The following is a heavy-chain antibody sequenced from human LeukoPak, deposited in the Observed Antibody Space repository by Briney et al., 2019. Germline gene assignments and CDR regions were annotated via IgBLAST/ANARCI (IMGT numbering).Heavy chain of an antibody. CDR3: ARLVGSRSCSGGTCYSDY. Sequence: GGSLRLSCAASRFTFSGYAMSWVRQPPGKGLEWVSYISITSKTIKYADSVKGRFTISRDNAKNSLYLQMNSLRDEDTAVYYCARLVGSRSCSGGTCYSDYWGQGTLVTVSS. J-gene: IGHJ4*02. CDR1: RFTFSGYA. CDR2: ISITSKTI. D-gene: IGHD2-15*01. V-gene: IGHV3-48*02.